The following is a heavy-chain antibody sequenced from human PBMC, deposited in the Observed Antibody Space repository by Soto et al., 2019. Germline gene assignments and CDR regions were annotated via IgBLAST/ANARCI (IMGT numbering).Heavy chain of an antibody. CDR3: ARGGSGYPWFNEF. CDR2: IIPVFQTA. J-gene: IGHJ4*02. CDR1: GGLFSSYP. V-gene: IGHV1-69*01. Sequence: QEQLVQSGAEVKKTGSSVKVSCKASGGLFSSYPISWVRQVPGQGLEWMGGIIPVFQTAYYTQRFQGRVTITADESTNTAYMELSSLRSEDTASYYCARGGSGYPWFNEFWGQGTLVTVSS. D-gene: IGHD3-22*01.